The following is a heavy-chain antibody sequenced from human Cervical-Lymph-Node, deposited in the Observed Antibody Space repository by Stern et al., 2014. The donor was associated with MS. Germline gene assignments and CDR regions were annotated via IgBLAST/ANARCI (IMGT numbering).Heavy chain of an antibody. J-gene: IGHJ4*02. CDR2: IYYSGSA. CDR1: GDSIRSYF. D-gene: IGHD7-27*01. V-gene: IGHV4-59*08. Sequence: QVQLVQSGPGLLKPSETLSLTCTVSGDSIRSYFWTWIRQPPGRTLEWIGYIYYSGSADYNPSLKSRVTMSVATSNKQFSLTLSPVTAADTAVYYCARKADWGDYFDYWGQGTLVTVSS. CDR3: ARKADWGDYFDY.